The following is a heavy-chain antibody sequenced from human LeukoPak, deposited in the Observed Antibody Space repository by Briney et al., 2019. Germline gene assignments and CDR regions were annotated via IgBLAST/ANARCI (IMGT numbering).Heavy chain of an antibody. Sequence: SETLSLTCTVSGGSISSYYRSWIRQPPGKGLEWIGYIYYSGSTNYNPSLKSRVTISVDTSKNQFSLKLSSVTAADTAVYYCARGGSAYYYDSSGYVMDYWGQGTLVTVSS. D-gene: IGHD3-22*01. J-gene: IGHJ4*02. CDR3: ARGGSAYYYDSSGYVMDY. CDR1: GGSISSYY. V-gene: IGHV4-59*01. CDR2: IYYSGST.